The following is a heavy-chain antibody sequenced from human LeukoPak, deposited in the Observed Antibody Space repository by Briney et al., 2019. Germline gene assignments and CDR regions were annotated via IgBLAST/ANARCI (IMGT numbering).Heavy chain of an antibody. CDR1: GGSISSGGYY. V-gene: IGHV4-31*03. CDR3: ARVRGLRFLEWLRNYYYYMDV. CDR2: IYYSGST. Sequence: PSETLSLTCTVSGGSISSGGYYWSWIRQHPGKGLEWIGYIYYSGSTYYNPSLKSRVTISVDTSKNQFSLKLSSVTAADTAVYYCARVRGLRFLEWLRNYYYYMDVWGKGTTVTASS. J-gene: IGHJ6*03. D-gene: IGHD3-3*01.